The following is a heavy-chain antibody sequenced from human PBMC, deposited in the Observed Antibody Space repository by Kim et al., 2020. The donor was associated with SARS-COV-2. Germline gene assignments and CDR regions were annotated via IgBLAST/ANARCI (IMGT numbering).Heavy chain of an antibody. CDR3: ARGPRAFYFDY. CDR1: GFSVSRDY. Sequence: GGSLRLSCAASGFSVSRDYMSWVRQAPGKGLEWLSVPFSGGGTYYADSVKGRFTISRDNSKNTLYLQLNSLRAEDTAVYYCARGPRAFYFDYWGQGTLVTVSS. CDR2: PFSGGGT. V-gene: IGHV3-53*01. J-gene: IGHJ4*02.